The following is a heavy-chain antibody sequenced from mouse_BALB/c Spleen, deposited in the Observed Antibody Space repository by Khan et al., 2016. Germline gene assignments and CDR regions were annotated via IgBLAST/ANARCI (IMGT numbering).Heavy chain of an antibody. CDR3: PRNWDVGFDY. V-gene: IGHV4-1*02. J-gene: IGHJ2*01. CDR2: INPDSSTI. CDR1: GFDFSRYW. Sequence: EVKLLESGGGLVQPGGSLKLSCTTSGFDFSRYWMSWVRQAPGRGLEWIGEINPDSSTINYTPSLKDKFIISRDNAKHTLYLQMSKVRSEDTTRYFCPRNWDVGFDYWGQGTTLTVSS. D-gene: IGHD4-1*01.